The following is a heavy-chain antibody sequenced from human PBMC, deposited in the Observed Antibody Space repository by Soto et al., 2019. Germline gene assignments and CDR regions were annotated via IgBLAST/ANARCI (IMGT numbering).Heavy chain of an antibody. CDR1: GFTFSRYS. V-gene: IGHV3-21*01. Sequence: GGSLRLSCAASGFTFSRYSMNWVRQAPGKGLEWVSLISSSGSYIYDADSVRGRFTISRDNAKNSLYLQMNNLRAEDTAVYYCARDREICSGENCFYYYGLDVWGQGTTVTAP. CDR3: ARDREICSGENCFYYYGLDV. D-gene: IGHD2-15*01. J-gene: IGHJ6*02. CDR2: ISSSGSYI.